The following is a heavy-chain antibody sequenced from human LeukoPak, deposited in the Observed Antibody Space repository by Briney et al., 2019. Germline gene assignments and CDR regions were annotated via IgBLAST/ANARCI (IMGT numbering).Heavy chain of an antibody. V-gene: IGHV4-4*02. CDR2: INHSGST. CDR1: GFTFSSYS. CDR3: ARDLPAVAVAGGAFDI. J-gene: IGHJ3*02. Sequence: GSLRLSCAASGFTFSSYSMDWVRQAPGKGLEWIGEINHSGSTNYNPSLKSRVTISVDTSKNQFSLKLSSVTAADTAVYYCARDLPAVAVAGGAFDIWGQGTMVTVSS. D-gene: IGHD6-19*01.